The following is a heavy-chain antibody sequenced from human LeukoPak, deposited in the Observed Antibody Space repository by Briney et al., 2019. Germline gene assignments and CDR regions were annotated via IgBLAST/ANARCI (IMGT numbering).Heavy chain of an antibody. CDR2: ISSSSSYI. Sequence: GGSLRLSCAASGFTFSSYSMNWVRQAPGKGLEWVSSISSSSSYIYYADSVKGRFTISRDNAKNSLYLQMNSLRAEDTAVYYCAKDPYGDYGWYYFDYWGQGTLVTVSS. J-gene: IGHJ4*02. CDR3: AKDPYGDYGWYYFDY. V-gene: IGHV3-21*04. D-gene: IGHD4-17*01. CDR1: GFTFSSYS.